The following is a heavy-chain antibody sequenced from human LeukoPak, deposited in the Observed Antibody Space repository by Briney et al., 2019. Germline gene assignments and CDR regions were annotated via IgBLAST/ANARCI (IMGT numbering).Heavy chain of an antibody. CDR2: IWYDGSNK. V-gene: IGHV3-33*01. Sequence: GGSLRLSCAASGFTFSSYGMHWVRQAPGKGLEWVAVIWYDGSNKYYADSVKGRFTISRDNSKNTVSLQMNSLRAEDTALYYCARALYSNYYMDAWGKGTTVTVSS. D-gene: IGHD4-11*01. J-gene: IGHJ6*03. CDR1: GFTFSSYG. CDR3: ARALYSNYYMDA.